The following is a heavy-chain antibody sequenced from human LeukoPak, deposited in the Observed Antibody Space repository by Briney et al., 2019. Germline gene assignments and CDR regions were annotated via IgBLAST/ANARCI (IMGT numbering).Heavy chain of an antibody. CDR2: IWSDRRNG. D-gene: IGHD3-3*01. Sequence: GGSLRLSCAASGLTFSSYGMHWVRQAPGKGLEWVAFIWSDRRNGYYADSVKGRFTISRDNSKNTLYLQMNSLRAEDTAVYYCATDGAHYDIDYWGQGTLVTVSS. CDR1: GLTFSSYG. CDR3: ATDGAHYDIDY. V-gene: IGHV3-30*02. J-gene: IGHJ4*02.